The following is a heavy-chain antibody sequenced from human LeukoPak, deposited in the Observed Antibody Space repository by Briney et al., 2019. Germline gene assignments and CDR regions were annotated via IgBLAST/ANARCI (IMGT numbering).Heavy chain of an antibody. CDR2: IYLGDSGT. CDR1: GYSFNNYW. V-gene: IGHV5-51*01. D-gene: IGHD6-13*01. Sequence: GESLKISCKGSGYSFNNYWIAWVRQVPGKGLEWMGIIYLGDSGTRYSPSFQGQVTISADKSINTAYVQWSSLKASDTAMYYCARHREGYSSNWSWFDPWGQGTLVTVSS. CDR3: ARHREGYSSNWSWFDP. J-gene: IGHJ5*02.